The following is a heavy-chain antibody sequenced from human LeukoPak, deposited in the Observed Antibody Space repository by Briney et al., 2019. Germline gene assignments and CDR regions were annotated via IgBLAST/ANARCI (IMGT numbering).Heavy chain of an antibody. D-gene: IGHD4-23*01. CDR3: SRDYGGNSGLGY. V-gene: IGHV3-64*01. CDR1: GFTFSSYA. J-gene: IGHJ4*02. CDR2: ISSNGGST. Sequence: GGSLRLSCAASGFTFSSYAMHWVRQAPGKGLEYVSAISSNGGSTYYANSVKGRFTISRDNSKNTLYLQMGSLRAEDMAVYYCSRDYGGNSGLGYWGQGTLVTVSS.